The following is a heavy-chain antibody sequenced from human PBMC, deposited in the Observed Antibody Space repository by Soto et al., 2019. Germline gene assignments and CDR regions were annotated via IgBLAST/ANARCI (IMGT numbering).Heavy chain of an antibody. J-gene: IGHJ6*01. CDR1: GFTFSGYA. V-gene: IGHV3-23*01. CDR3: AKSLGDYYDSSVLHYYYYVMDV. D-gene: IGHD3-22*01. CDR2: ISGSGGST. Sequence: GGSLRLSCAASGFTFSGYAMSWVRQAPGKGLEWVSAISGSGGSTYYADSVKGRFTISRDNSKNTLYLQMNSLRAEDTAVYYCAKSLGDYYDSSVLHYYYYVMDVRGQGNTVPVSS.